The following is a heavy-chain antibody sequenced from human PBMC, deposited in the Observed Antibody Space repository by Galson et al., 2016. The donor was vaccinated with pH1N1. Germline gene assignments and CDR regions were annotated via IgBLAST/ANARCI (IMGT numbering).Heavy chain of an antibody. CDR3: ASLLWFGDLQVDF. J-gene: IGHJ4*02. V-gene: IGHV4-39*07. CDR1: GGSISSNNYY. Sequence: LSLTCTVSGGSISSNNYYWGWIRQPPGKGLEWIGSIYSSGSAYYNPSLKSRVTISVDTSKNQFSLKLSSVNAADTAVYFCASLLWFGDLQVDFWGQGTLVTVSS. CDR2: IYSSGSA. D-gene: IGHD3-10*01.